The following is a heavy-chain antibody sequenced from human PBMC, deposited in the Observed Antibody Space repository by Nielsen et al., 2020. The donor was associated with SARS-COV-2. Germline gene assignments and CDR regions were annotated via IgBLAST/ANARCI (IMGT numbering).Heavy chain of an antibody. V-gene: IGHV3-20*01. J-gene: IGHJ4*02. D-gene: IGHD3-22*01. CDR2: INWNGGST. Sequence: GESLKISCAASGFTFDDYGMSWVRQAPGKGLEWVSGINWNGGSTGYADSVKGRFTISRDNAKNSLYLQMNSLRAEDTALYHCVGVDDSSGYYRIRYWGQGTLVTVSS. CDR3: VGVDDSSGYYRIRY. CDR1: GFTFDDYG.